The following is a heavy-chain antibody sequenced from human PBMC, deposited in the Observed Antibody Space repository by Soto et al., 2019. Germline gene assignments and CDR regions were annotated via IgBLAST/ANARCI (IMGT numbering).Heavy chain of an antibody. D-gene: IGHD2-2*01. CDR3: VTRAPPSTDCWPPAAFDI. V-gene: IGHV1-46*01. Sequence: GASVKVSCKASGYTFTSYYMHWVRQAPGQGLEWMGIINPSGGSTSYAQKFQGRVTMTRDTSTSTVYMELSSLRSEDTAVYYCVTRAPPSTDCWPPAAFDIWGQGTMVTVSS. CDR2: INPSGGST. J-gene: IGHJ3*02. CDR1: GYTFTSYY.